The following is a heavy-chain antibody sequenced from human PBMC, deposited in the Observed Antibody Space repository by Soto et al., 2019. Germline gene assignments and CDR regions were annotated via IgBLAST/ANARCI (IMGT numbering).Heavy chain of an antibody. CDR3: ARGELGTTPYYYYYYYGMDV. D-gene: IGHD1-7*01. CDR2: INHSGST. J-gene: IGHJ6*02. Sequence: SETLSLTCAVYGGSFSGYYWSWSRQPPGKGLEWIGEINHSGSTNYNPSLKSRVTISVDTAKNQFSLKLSSVTAADTAVYYCARGELGTTPYYYYYYYGMDVWGQGTTVTVSS. CDR1: GGSFSGYY. V-gene: IGHV4-34*01.